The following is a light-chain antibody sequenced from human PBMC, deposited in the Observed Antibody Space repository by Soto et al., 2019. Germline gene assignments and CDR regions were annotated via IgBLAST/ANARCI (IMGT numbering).Light chain of an antibody. CDR3: QQYGSSPLT. J-gene: IGKJ4*01. V-gene: IGKV3-20*01. CDR1: QSVSSSY. Sequence: EIVLTQSPGTLSLSPGERATLSCRASQSVSSSYLAWYQREPGQAPRLLIHGASSRATGIPDRFSGSGSGTDFTLTIRRLEPEHFAVYYCQQYGSSPLTFGGGTKA. CDR2: GAS.